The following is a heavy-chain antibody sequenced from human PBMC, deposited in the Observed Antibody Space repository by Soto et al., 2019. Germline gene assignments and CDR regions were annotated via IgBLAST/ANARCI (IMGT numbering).Heavy chain of an antibody. Sequence: QVQLVQSGPEVKKPGASVTVACKASGHTFSTYGINWVRQAPGQGLEWMGWISPYNGNTNYAQKFQGRATMTTDTSPSTAYMELRRLRSDDTAVYYCARVSQNRWLDFAAFDNWGQGTMVTVSS. CDR2: ISPYNGNT. CDR1: GHTFSTYG. CDR3: ARVSQNRWLDFAAFDN. D-gene: IGHD6-19*01. J-gene: IGHJ3*02. V-gene: IGHV1-18*01.